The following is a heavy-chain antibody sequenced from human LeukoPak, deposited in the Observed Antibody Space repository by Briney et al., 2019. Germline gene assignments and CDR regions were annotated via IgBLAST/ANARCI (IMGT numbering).Heavy chain of an antibody. D-gene: IGHD3-22*01. V-gene: IGHV3-48*01. Sequence: PGGSRTLSWASSGFIFSSYSMNWVRQAPGRGLEWASYISSGYSTIYYADSVKGRFTVSRDNAKNSLYLQMKSLRAEDTAIYYCARGLHSRQYDSSGYYPYWGQGTMLTVSS. CDR3: ARGLHSRQYDSSGYYPY. CDR1: GFIFSSYS. CDR2: ISSGYSTI. J-gene: IGHJ4*02.